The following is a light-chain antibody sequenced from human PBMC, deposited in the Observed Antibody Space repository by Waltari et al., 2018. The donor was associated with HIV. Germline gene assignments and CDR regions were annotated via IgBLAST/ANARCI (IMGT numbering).Light chain of an antibody. CDR1: RSHVGGYDY. CDR2: DVS. Sequence: QSALTQPASVSGSPGQSIPISCTGTRSHVGGYDYFFWYQQHPGKAPKLMIYDVSNRPSGVSNRFSGSKSGNTASLTISGLQAEDEADYYCSSYTSSSTLYVFGTGTKVTVL. J-gene: IGLJ1*01. V-gene: IGLV2-14*03. CDR3: SSYTSSSTLYV.